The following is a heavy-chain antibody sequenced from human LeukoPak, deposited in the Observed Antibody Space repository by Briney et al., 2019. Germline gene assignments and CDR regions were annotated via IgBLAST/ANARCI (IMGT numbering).Heavy chain of an antibody. CDR1: GYTLTELS. J-gene: IGHJ3*02. Sequence: ASVKVSCKVSGYTLTELSMHWVRQAPGKGLEWMGCFDPEDGETIYAQKFQGRFTMTEDTSTDTAYMELSSLRSEDTAVYYCATVQREQWLFDIWGQGTMVTVSS. D-gene: IGHD6-19*01. CDR3: ATVQREQWLFDI. V-gene: IGHV1-24*01. CDR2: FDPEDGET.